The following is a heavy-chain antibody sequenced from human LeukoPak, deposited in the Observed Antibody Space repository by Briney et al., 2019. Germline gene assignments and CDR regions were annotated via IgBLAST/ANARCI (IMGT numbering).Heavy chain of an antibody. CDR1: GFTFSSYW. J-gene: IGHJ4*02. D-gene: IGHD2-2*01. V-gene: IGHV3-30*18. CDR3: AKDPGVYCSSTSCYLAY. Sequence: GGSLRLSCAASGFTFSSYWMSWVRQAPGKGLEWVAVISYDGSNKYYADSVKGRFTISRDNSKNTLYLQMNSLRAEDTAVYYCAKDPGVYCSSTSCYLAYWGQGTLVTVSS. CDR2: ISYDGSNK.